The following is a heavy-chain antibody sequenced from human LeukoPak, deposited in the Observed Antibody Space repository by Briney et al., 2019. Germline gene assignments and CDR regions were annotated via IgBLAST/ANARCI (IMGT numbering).Heavy chain of an antibody. J-gene: IGHJ5*02. CDR1: GGSFSGYY. CDR3: ARGRRIVVVITTNNWFDP. CDR2: INHSGST. Sequence: SETLSLTCAVYGGSFSGYYWSWLRQPPGQGLEWIGEINHSGSTNYNPSLKSRVTISVDTSKNQFSLKLSSVTAADTAVYYCARGRRIVVVITTNNWFDPWGQGTLVTVSS. V-gene: IGHV4-34*01. D-gene: IGHD3-22*01.